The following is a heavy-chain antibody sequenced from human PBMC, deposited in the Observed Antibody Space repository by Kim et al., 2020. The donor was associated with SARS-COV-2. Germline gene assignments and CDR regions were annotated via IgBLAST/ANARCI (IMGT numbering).Heavy chain of an antibody. CDR1: GFTFSSHA. V-gene: IGHV3-23*01. CDR2: ISGSGGTT. J-gene: IGHJ4*02. D-gene: IGHD6-13*01. CDR3: AKRFWSTEAGIGPFDY. Sequence: GGSLRLSCAASGFTFSSHAMSWVRQAPGKGLEWVSGISGSGGTTYYADSVKGRFTISRDNSKNTLYLQMNSLRAEDTAIYYCAKRFWSTEAGIGPFDYWGQGTLVTVSS.